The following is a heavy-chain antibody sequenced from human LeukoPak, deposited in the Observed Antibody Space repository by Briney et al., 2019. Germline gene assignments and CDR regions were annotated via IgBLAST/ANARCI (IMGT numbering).Heavy chain of an antibody. D-gene: IGHD5-24*01. CDR3: ARDAYEEMATTG. CDR1: GGTFSIYA. CDR2: IIPILGIA. V-gene: IGHV1-69*10. Sequence: EASVTVSFKASGGTFSIYAISWVRQAPGQGLEWMGGIIPILGIANYAQKFQGRGTITADKTTSTAYMELSSLRSEDTAVYYCARDAYEEMATTGWGQETLVTVSS. J-gene: IGHJ4*02.